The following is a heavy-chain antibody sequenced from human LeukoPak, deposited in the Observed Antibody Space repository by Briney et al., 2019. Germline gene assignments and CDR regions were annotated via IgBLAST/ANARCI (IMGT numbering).Heavy chain of an antibody. CDR1: GGSISSYY. V-gene: IGHV4-59*01. J-gene: IGHJ4*02. Sequence: PSETLSLTCTVSGGSISSYYWNWIRQPPGKGLEWIGYIYYSGSTNYNPSLKSRVTISLDTSKNQFSLKLSSVTAADTAVYYCARGREVVVAATLPYDYWGQGTLVTVSS. D-gene: IGHD2-15*01. CDR3: ARGREVVVAATLPYDY. CDR2: IYYSGST.